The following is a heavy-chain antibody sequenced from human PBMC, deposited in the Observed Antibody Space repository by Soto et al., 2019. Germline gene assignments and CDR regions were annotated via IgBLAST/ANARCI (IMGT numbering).Heavy chain of an antibody. CDR3: ARDRSYYYDSSGYPGDAFDI. CDR2: INPNSGGT. Sequence: ASVKVSCKASGYTFTGYYMHWVRQAPGQGLEWMGWINPNSGGTNYAQKFQGWVTMTRDTSISTAYMELSRLRSDDTAVYYCARDRSYYYDSSGYPGDAFDIWGQGTMVTVSS. CDR1: GYTFTGYY. V-gene: IGHV1-2*04. J-gene: IGHJ3*02. D-gene: IGHD3-22*01.